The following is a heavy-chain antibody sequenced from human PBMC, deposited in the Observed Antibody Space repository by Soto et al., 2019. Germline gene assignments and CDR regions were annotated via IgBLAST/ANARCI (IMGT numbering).Heavy chain of an antibody. Sequence: SVKVSCKASGGTFSSYAISWVRQAPGQGLEWMGGIIPIFGTANYAQKFQGRVTITADESTSTAYMELSSLRSEDTAVYYCATRGTSPYYYYYGMDVWGQGTTVTAP. CDR1: GGTFSSYA. CDR3: ATRGTSPYYYYYGMDV. V-gene: IGHV1-69*13. J-gene: IGHJ6*02. CDR2: IIPIFGTA. D-gene: IGHD2-2*01.